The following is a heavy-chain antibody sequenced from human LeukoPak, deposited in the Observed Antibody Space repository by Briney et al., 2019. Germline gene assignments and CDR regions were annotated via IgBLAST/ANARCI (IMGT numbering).Heavy chain of an antibody. Sequence: GSLRLSCAASGFTFSTYTMNWVRQAPGKGLEWVASISSSSTYINYADSPKGRFTISRDSAKNSLYLQMNSLRAEDTAVYYCASQIFGVAHVYWGQGTLVTVSS. CDR3: ASQIFGVAHVY. V-gene: IGHV3-21*01. CDR1: GFTFSTYT. J-gene: IGHJ4*02. D-gene: IGHD3-3*01. CDR2: ISSSSTYI.